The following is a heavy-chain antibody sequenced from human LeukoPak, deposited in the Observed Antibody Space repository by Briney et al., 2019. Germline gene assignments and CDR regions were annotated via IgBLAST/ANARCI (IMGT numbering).Heavy chain of an antibody. CDR2: INTGNGNT. Sequence: ASVKVSCKASGYTFTNYAMHWVRQAPGQRLEWMGWINTGNGNTKYSQEFQGRVTITRDTSANTAYMELSSLRSEDMAVYYCARDHIAVAGIPNYYYYYMDVWGKGTTVTVSS. J-gene: IGHJ6*03. D-gene: IGHD6-19*01. V-gene: IGHV1-3*03. CDR1: GYTFTNYA. CDR3: ARDHIAVAGIPNYYYYYMDV.